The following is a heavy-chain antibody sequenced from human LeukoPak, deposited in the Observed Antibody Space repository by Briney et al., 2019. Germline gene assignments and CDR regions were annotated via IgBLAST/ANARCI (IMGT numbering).Heavy chain of an antibody. CDR3: ARDRIAALGWFDP. D-gene: IGHD6-6*01. CDR2: INHSGST. V-gene: IGHV4-34*01. CDR1: GGSFSGYY. Sequence: SETLSLTCAVYGGSFSGYYWSWIRQPPGKGLEWIGEINHSGSTNYNPSLKSRVTISVDTSKNQFSLKLSSVTAADTAVYYCARDRIAALGWFDPWGQGTLVTVSS. J-gene: IGHJ5*02.